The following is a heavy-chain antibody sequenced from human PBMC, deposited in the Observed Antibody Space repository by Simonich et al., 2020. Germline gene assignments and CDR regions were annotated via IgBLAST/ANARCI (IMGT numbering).Heavy chain of an antibody. CDR3: AKDRGERITMIVVVIDAFDI. Sequence: GGGLVQPGGSLRLSCAASGFTFSSYAMSWVRQAPGKGLEWVSAISCSGGSTYYADSVKGRFTIYRDNSKNTLYLQMNSLRAEDTAVYYCAKDRGERITMIVVVIDAFDIWGQGTMVTVSS. V-gene: IGHV3-23*01. CDR1: GFTFSSYA. CDR2: ISCSGGST. J-gene: IGHJ3*02. D-gene: IGHD3-22*01.